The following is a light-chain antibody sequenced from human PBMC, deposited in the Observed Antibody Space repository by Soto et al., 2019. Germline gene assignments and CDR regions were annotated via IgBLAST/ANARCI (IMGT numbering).Light chain of an antibody. CDR2: DAS. V-gene: IGKV1-33*01. Sequence: DIQTTQSPSSLSASVGDRVTITCRASQSISSYLNWYQQKPGKAPKLLIYDASNLETGVPSRFSGSGSGTDFTFTISSLKNEDIATYYCQQYDNLPLTFGGGTKVDIK. J-gene: IGKJ4*01. CDR1: QSISSY. CDR3: QQYDNLPLT.